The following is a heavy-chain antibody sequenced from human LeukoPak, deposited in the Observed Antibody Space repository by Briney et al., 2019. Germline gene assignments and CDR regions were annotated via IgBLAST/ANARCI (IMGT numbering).Heavy chain of an antibody. V-gene: IGHV3-21*01. CDR3: ARNPAAGGYYFDY. Sequence: GGSLRLSCAASGFTFSTYSMNWVRQAPGKGLEWVSSITGSNSYIYYADSVKGRFTISRDNAKNSLYLQMNSLRAEDTAVYYCARNPAAGGYYFDYWGQGTLVTVSS. CDR2: ITGSNSYI. D-gene: IGHD6-13*01. J-gene: IGHJ4*02. CDR1: GFTFSTYS.